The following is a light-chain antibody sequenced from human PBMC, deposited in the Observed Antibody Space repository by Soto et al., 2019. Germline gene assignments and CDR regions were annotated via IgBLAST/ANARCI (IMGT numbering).Light chain of an antibody. V-gene: IGKV3-20*01. Sequence: MMLTQSPATLSVGPVERSPLSCRASQSVSSSYLAWYQQKPGQAPRLLIYGASSRATGIPDRFSGSGSGTDFTLTISRLEPEDFAVYYCQQYGSSPWTFGQGTKVDIK. CDR2: GAS. CDR1: QSVSSSY. J-gene: IGKJ1*01. CDR3: QQYGSSPWT.